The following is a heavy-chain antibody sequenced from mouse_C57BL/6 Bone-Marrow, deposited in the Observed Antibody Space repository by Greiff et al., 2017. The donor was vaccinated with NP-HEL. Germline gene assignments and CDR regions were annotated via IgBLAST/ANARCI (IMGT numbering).Heavy chain of an antibody. V-gene: IGHV1-64*01. Sequence: QVQLQQPGAELVKPGASVKLSCKASGYTFTSYWMHWVKQRPGQGLEWIGMIHPNSGSTNYNEKFKSKATLTVDKSSSTAYMQLSSLTSEDSAVYYCARLHYGSSYCAMDYWGQGTSVTVSA. J-gene: IGHJ4*01. CDR2: IHPNSGST. CDR3: ARLHYGSSYCAMDY. D-gene: IGHD1-1*01. CDR1: GYTFTSYW.